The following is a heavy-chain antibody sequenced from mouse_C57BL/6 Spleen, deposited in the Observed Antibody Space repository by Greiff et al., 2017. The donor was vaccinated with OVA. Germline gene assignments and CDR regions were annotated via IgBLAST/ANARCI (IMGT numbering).Heavy chain of an antibody. Sequence: QVQLKQSGAELAKPGASVKLSCKASGYTFTSYWMHWVQQRPGQGLEWIGYINPSSGYPKYNQKFKDKSTLTADKSSSTAYMQLSSLTYEDSAVYYCARNYGSSSFYAMDYWGQGTSVTVSS. CDR2: INPSSGYP. J-gene: IGHJ4*01. CDR3: ARNYGSSSFYAMDY. D-gene: IGHD1-1*01. V-gene: IGHV1-7*01. CDR1: GYTFTSYW.